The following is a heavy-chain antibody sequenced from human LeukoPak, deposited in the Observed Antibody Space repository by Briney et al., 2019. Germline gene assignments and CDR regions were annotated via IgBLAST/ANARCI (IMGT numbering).Heavy chain of an antibody. V-gene: IGHV3-11*04. CDR3: ARDRGGIGYYMDV. CDR1: GFTFSDYY. D-gene: IGHD3-16*02. Sequence: GGSLRLSCAASGFTFSDYYMNWIRQAPGKGLECVSYISRSGSTISYADSVKGRFTISRDNAKNSLYLQMNSLRAEDTALYYCARDRGGIGYYMDVWGKGTTVTVSS. J-gene: IGHJ6*03. CDR2: ISRSGSTI.